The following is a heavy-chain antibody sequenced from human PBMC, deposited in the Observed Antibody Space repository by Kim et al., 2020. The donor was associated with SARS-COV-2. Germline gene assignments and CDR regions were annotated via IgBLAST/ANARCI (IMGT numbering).Heavy chain of an antibody. V-gene: IGHV3-15*01. CDR1: GFTFSNAW. Sequence: GGSLRLSCAASGFTFSNAWMSWVRQAPGKGLEWVGRIKSKTDGGTTDYAAPVKGRFTISRDDSKNTLYLQMNSLKTEDTAVYYCTTGFYGDYRYFDYWGQGTLVTVSS. J-gene: IGHJ4*02. CDR3: TTGFYGDYRYFDY. CDR2: IKSKTDGGTT. D-gene: IGHD4-17*01.